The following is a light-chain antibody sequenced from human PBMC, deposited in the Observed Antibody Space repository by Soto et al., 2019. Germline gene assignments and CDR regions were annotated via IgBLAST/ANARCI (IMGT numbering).Light chain of an antibody. J-gene: IGKJ5*01. V-gene: IGKV1-39*01. CDR2: AAS. CDR1: QSISSY. CDR3: QQSYSTRIT. Sequence: DIQMTQSPSSLSQSVEDRVTITCRASQSISSYLNWYQQKPGKAPKLLIYAASSLQSGVPSRFSGSGSGTDFTLAISSLQPEDFATYYCQQSYSTRITFGQGTRLEIK.